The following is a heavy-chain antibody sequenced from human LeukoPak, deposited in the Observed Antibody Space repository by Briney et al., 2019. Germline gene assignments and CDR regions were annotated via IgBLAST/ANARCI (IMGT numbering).Heavy chain of an antibody. D-gene: IGHD2-15*01. CDR1: GGSFSGYY. V-gene: IGHV4-34*01. J-gene: IGHJ4*02. CDR3: ARRSAGHYFDY. CDR2: INHSGST. Sequence: PSETLSLTCAVYGGSFSGYYWSWIRQPPGKGLEWIGEINHSGSTNYNPSLKCRVTISVDTSKNQFSLKLSSVTAADTAVYYCARRSAGHYFDYWGQGTLVTVSS.